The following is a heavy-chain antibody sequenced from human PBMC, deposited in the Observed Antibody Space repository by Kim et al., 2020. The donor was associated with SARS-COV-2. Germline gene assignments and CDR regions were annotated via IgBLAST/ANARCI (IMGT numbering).Heavy chain of an antibody. V-gene: IGHV3-30*04. CDR2: ISYDGSNK. CDR1: GFTFSSYA. CDR3: ARETQGWELTNYFDY. D-gene: IGHD1-26*01. Sequence: GGSLRLSCAASGFTFSSYAMHWVRQAPGKGLEWVAVISYDGSNKYYADSVKGRFTISRDNSKNTLYLQMNSLRAEDTAVYYCARETQGWELTNYFDYWG. J-gene: IGHJ4*01.